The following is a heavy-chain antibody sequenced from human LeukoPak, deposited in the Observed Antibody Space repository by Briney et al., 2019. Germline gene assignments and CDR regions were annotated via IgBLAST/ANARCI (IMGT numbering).Heavy chain of an antibody. CDR2: IYHSGST. J-gene: IGHJ3*02. D-gene: IGHD4-23*01. Sequence: PSETLSLTCAVSGYSISSGYYWGWIRQPPGKGLEWIGSIYHSGSTYYNPSLKSRVTISVDTSKNQFSLKLSSVTAADTAVYYCARDYGGNSGAFDIWSQGTMVTVSS. CDR1: GYSISSGYY. V-gene: IGHV4-38-2*02. CDR3: ARDYGGNSGAFDI.